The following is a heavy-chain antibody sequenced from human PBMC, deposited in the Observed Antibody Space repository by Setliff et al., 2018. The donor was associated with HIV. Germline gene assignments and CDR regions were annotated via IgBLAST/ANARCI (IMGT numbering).Heavy chain of an antibody. D-gene: IGHD3-16*01. Sequence: GGSLRLSCAASGFPFSTYWMHWVRQSPGKGLVWVSRINSDGSVTNYADSVKGRFTISRDNAKNTLYLQMSSLRADDTAVYYCARVDDDYVWARTYFDYWGQGSLVTVSS. CDR1: GFPFSTYW. CDR2: INSDGSVT. V-gene: IGHV3-74*01. J-gene: IGHJ4*02. CDR3: ARVDDDYVWARTYFDY.